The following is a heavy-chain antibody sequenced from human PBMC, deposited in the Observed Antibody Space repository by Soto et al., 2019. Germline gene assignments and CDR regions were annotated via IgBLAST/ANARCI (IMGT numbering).Heavy chain of an antibody. CDR3: ARDRIGTGTPEYFDH. Sequence: GASVKVSCKASGGTFSRNGISWVRQAPGQGLEWMGGIIPTFATAKYAQKFQDRVTITADESTSTAYIELNSLTSEDTAVYYCARDRIGTGTPEYFDHWGQGTLVTVSS. CDR2: IIPTFATA. D-gene: IGHD1-1*01. J-gene: IGHJ4*02. V-gene: IGHV1-69*13. CDR1: GGTFSRNG.